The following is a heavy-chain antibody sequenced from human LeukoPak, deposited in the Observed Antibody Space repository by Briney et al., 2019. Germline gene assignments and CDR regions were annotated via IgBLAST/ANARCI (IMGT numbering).Heavy chain of an antibody. CDR1: GFTFSSYW. CDR2: INSDGSST. CDR3: ARAYYDFWSGHSWFDP. D-gene: IGHD3-3*01. J-gene: IGHJ5*02. Sequence: PGGSLRLSCAASGFTFSSYWMHWVRQVPGKGLVWVSRINSDGSSTSYADSVKGRFTISRDNAKNTLYLQMNSLRAEDTAAYYCARAYYDFWSGHSWFDPWGQGTLVTVSS. V-gene: IGHV3-74*01.